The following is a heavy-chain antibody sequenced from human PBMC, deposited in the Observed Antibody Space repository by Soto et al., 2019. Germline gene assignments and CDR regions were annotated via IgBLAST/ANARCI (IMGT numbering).Heavy chain of an antibody. CDR3: ATLGGLGEVSRYFYS. J-gene: IGHJ4*02. CDR2: IYYTGTT. D-gene: IGHD3-16*01. CDR1: YASSNNYH. V-gene: IGHV4-59*08. Sequence: SETLSLTCTVSYASSNNYHWTLIRQPPGKGLEWIAYIYYTGTTNFNPSLKSRVSISMDTSKNQFSLKLRSVTASDTAVFYCATLGGLGEVSRYFYSWGRGRLVTVS.